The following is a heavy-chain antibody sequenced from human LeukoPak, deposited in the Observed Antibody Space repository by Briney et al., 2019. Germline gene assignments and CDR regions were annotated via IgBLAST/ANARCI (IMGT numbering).Heavy chain of an antibody. J-gene: IGHJ6*02. D-gene: IGHD3-10*01. CDR2: IYSGGST. CDR3: ARESYYYGSGSGMDV. Sequence: WESLRLSCAASGFTVSSNYMSWVRQAPGKGLEWVSVIYSGGSTYYADSVEGRFTISRDNSKNTLYLQMNSLRAEDTAVYYCARESYYYGSGSGMDVWGQGTTVTVSS. CDR1: GFTVSSNY. V-gene: IGHV3-66*01.